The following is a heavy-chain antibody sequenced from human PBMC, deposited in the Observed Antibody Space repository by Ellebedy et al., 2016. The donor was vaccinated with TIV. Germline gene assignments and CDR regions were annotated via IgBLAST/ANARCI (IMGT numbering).Heavy chain of an antibody. Sequence: SVKVSXXASGGTFSSYAISWVRQAPGQGLEWMGGIIPIFGTANYAQKFQGRVTITADESTSTAYMELSSLRSEDTAVYYCARDLGGYCSGGSCYLFPTGDYYGMDVWGQGTTVTVSS. CDR1: GGTFSSYA. D-gene: IGHD2-15*01. CDR3: ARDLGGYCSGGSCYLFPTGDYYGMDV. CDR2: IIPIFGTA. J-gene: IGHJ6*02. V-gene: IGHV1-69*13.